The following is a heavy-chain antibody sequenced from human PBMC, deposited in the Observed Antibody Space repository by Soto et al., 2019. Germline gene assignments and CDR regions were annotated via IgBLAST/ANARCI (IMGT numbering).Heavy chain of an antibody. Sequence: GSLILSCVASGFTFSSYAMSWVRQAPGKGLAWVSSISASGVNTYYADSVKGRFTISRDNSKNTLYLQVNSLRAEDTALYYCAKSPSFRYFAWTTSGYRGQEPLVPVSS. V-gene: IGHV3-23*01. D-gene: IGHD3-9*01. CDR2: ISASGVNT. CDR1: GFTFSSYA. J-gene: IGHJ4*02. CDR3: AKSPSFRYFAWTTSGY.